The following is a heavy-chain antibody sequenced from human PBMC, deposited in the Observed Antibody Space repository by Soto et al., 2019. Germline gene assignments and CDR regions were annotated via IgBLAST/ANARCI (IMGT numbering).Heavy chain of an antibody. Sequence: RLSCAASGFTFSSYAMHWVRQAPGKGLEWVAVISYDGSNKYYADSVKGRFTISRDNSKNTLYLQMNSLRAEDTAVYYCARAPGYSSSWMGIYYYYYGMDVWGQGTTVTVSS. CDR2: ISYDGSNK. D-gene: IGHD6-13*01. V-gene: IGHV3-30-3*01. CDR3: ARAPGYSSSWMGIYYYYYGMDV. J-gene: IGHJ6*02. CDR1: GFTFSSYA.